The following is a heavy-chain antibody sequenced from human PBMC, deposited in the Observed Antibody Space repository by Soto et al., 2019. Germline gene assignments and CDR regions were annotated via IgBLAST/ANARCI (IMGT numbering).Heavy chain of an antibody. D-gene: IGHD3-10*01. CDR1: GFTFSSYA. J-gene: IGHJ4*02. Sequence: GESLKISCAASGFTFSSYAMSWVRQAPGKGLEWVSAISGSGGSTYYADSVKGRFTISRDNSKNTLYLQMNSLRAEDTAVYYCAKPPPRSYYGSAADYWGQGTLVTVSS. V-gene: IGHV3-23*01. CDR3: AKPPPRSYYGSAADY. CDR2: ISGSGGST.